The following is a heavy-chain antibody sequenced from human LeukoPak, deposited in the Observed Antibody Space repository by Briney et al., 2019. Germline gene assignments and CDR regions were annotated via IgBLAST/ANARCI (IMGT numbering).Heavy chain of an antibody. J-gene: IGHJ4*02. Sequence: PGGSLRLSCAASGFTFSSYSMNWVRQAPGKGLEWVSVISYDGSNKNYADSVKGRFTISRDNSKNTLYLQMNSLRAEDTAVYYCARGSYSSGWLYFDYWGQGTLVTVSS. D-gene: IGHD6-19*01. V-gene: IGHV3-30*03. CDR3: ARGSYSSGWLYFDY. CDR2: ISYDGSNK. CDR1: GFTFSSYS.